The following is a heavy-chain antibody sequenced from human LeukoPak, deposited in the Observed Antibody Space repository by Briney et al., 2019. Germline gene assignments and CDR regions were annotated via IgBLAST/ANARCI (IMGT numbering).Heavy chain of an antibody. CDR3: ARSLKSRYYYGSGSSNWFDP. CDR1: GYSFTSYW. CDR2: IYPGDPDT. Sequence: GESLKISCKGSGYSFTSYWIGWVRQMPGKGLEWMGIIYPGDPDTRYSPSFQGQVTISADKSISTAYLQWSSLKASDTAMYYCARSLKSRYYYGSGSSNWFDPWGQGTLVTVSS. V-gene: IGHV5-51*01. J-gene: IGHJ5*02. D-gene: IGHD3-10*01.